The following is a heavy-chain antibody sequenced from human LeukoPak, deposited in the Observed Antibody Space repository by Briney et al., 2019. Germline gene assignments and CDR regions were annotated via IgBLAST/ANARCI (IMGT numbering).Heavy chain of an antibody. CDR2: IIPMFGTA. CDR3: VTGIYNGWYYFGS. CDR1: GGSFSSNA. Sequence: SVKVSCKASGGSFSSNAISWVRQAPGQGLEWMGGIIPMFGTANYAQKFQGRVTITADESTSTAYMELSRLRSDDTAVYYCVTGIYNGWYYFGSWGQGTLVTVSS. J-gene: IGHJ4*02. V-gene: IGHV1-69*13. D-gene: IGHD6-19*01.